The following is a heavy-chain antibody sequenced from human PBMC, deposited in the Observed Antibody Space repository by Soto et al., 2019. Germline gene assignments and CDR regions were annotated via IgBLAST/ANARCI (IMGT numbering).Heavy chain of an antibody. CDR2: IKQDGSEK. V-gene: IGHV3-7*03. D-gene: IGHD3-3*01. Sequence: GGSLRLSCAASGFTFSSYWMSWVRQAPGKGLEWVANIKQDGSEKYYVDSVKGRFTISRDNAKNSLYLQMNSLRAEDTAVYYCARSISPYYDFWSGYCKRFDYWGQGTLVTVSS. J-gene: IGHJ4*02. CDR1: GFTFSSYW. CDR3: ARSISPYYDFWSGYCKRFDY.